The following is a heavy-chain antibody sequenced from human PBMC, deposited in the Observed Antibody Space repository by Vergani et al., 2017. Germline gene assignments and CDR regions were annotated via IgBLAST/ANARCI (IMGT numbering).Heavy chain of an antibody. Sequence: QVQLLQSGSELKKPGASVRISCEASGYTFTNYPLIWVRQAPGQGIEFMGLFNTNSGNPTNAPGFTGRFVFSLDTSVSTAYLQISGLKAEDSAVYYCARGRQWRLTEYLYGMDVWGQGTTVTVSS. CDR3: ARGRQWRLTEYLYGMDV. J-gene: IGHJ6*02. V-gene: IGHV7-4-1*02. CDR1: GYTFTNYP. CDR2: FNTNSGNP. D-gene: IGHD6-19*01.